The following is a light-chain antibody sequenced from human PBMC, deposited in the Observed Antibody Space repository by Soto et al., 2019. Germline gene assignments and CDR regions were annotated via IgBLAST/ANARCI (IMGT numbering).Light chain of an antibody. CDR2: DVS. V-gene: IGLV2-14*03. J-gene: IGLJ2*01. CDR3: SSYTTSTSFVV. Sequence: QSVLTQPASVSGSPGQSITISCTGTSSDVGDYNYVSWYQQHPGKAPKLMIYDVSNRPSGVSNRFSGSKSGNTASLTNSGLQAEDEADYYCSSYTTSTSFVVFGGGTKLTVL. CDR1: SSDVGDYNY.